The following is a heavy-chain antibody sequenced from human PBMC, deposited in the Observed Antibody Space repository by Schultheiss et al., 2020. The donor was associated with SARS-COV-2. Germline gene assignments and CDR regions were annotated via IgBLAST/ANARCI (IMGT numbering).Heavy chain of an antibody. CDR2: ISAYNGNT. J-gene: IGHJ4*02. CDR3: ARDEEGMQWLGGPEG. D-gene: IGHD6-19*01. Sequence: ASVKVSCKASGYTFTSYYMHWVRQAPGQGLEWMGWISAYNGNTNYAQKLQGRVTMTTDTSTSTAYMELRSLRSDDTAVYYCARDEEGMQWLGGPEGWGQGTLVTVSS. CDR1: GYTFTSYY. V-gene: IGHV1-18*04.